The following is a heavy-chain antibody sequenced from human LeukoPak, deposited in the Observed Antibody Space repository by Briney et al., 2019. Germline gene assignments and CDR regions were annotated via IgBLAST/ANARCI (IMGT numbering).Heavy chain of an antibody. CDR3: AGTTTTCCNY. V-gene: IGHV3-74*01. Sequence: GGSLRLSCAASGFTLRGYWMHWVRQAPGKGLVWVSRISSDGSSTSYADSVKGRFTISRDNAKNTLYLQMNSLTADDTAVYYCAGTTTTCCNYWGQGTLVTVSS. CDR1: GFTLRGYW. D-gene: IGHD4-11*01. J-gene: IGHJ4*02. CDR2: ISSDGSST.